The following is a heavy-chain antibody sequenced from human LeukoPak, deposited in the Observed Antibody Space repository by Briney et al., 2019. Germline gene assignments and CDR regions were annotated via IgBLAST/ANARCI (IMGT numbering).Heavy chain of an antibody. Sequence: PGGSLRLSCAASGFTFSSYAMSWVRQAPGKGLEWVSAISDSGGSTYYADSVKGRFTISRDNSKNTLYLQMNSLRAEDTAVYYCAKDLEADSSSWSFDDAFDIWGQGTMVTVSS. D-gene: IGHD6-13*01. CDR3: AKDLEADSSSWSFDDAFDI. CDR1: GFTFSSYA. J-gene: IGHJ3*02. CDR2: ISDSGGST. V-gene: IGHV3-23*01.